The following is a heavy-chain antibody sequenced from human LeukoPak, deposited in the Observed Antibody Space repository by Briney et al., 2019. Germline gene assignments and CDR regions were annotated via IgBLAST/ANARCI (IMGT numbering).Heavy chain of an antibody. Sequence: PGGSLRLSCAASGFTFSSYNRNWVRQAPGKGLEWVSYISGGSTVIDYADSVKGRFTISRDNAKNSLYLQMNSLRGEDTAVYYCARTRGYNYGYSDDWGQGTLVTVSS. CDR1: GFTFSSYN. J-gene: IGHJ4*02. V-gene: IGHV3-48*01. D-gene: IGHD5-18*01. CDR2: ISGGSTVI. CDR3: ARTRGYNYGYSDD.